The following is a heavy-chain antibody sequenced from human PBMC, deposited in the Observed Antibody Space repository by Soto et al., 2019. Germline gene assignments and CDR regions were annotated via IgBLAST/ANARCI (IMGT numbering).Heavy chain of an antibody. V-gene: IGHV3-30*18. CDR3: AKGGRQWLVTSDFNY. J-gene: IGHJ4*02. D-gene: IGHD6-19*01. CDR2: VSHDGRNT. CDR1: GFTFSDYA. Sequence: VQLVESGGGVVQPGRSLRLSCAASGFTFSDYAMHWVRQAPGKGLEWVAVVSHDGRNTHYADSVKGRFTISRDSSKNTFSLEITSLRAEDTAVYYCAKGGRQWLVTSDFNYWGQGALVTVSS.